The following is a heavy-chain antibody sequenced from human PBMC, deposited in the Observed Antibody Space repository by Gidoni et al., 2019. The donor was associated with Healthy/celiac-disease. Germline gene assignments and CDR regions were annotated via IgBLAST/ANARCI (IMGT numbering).Heavy chain of an antibody. J-gene: IGHJ6*02. V-gene: IGHV3-23*01. D-gene: IGHD1-7*01. CDR2: ISGSGGST. Sequence: EVQLLESGGGLVQPGGSLRLSCAASGFTFSTHAMSWVRQAPGKGLEWVSAISGSGGSTYYADSVKGRFTISRDNSKNTLYLQMNSLRAEDTAVYYCAKGITGTKNYYYYGMDVWGQGTTVTVSS. CDR1: GFTFSTHA. CDR3: AKGITGTKNYYYYGMDV.